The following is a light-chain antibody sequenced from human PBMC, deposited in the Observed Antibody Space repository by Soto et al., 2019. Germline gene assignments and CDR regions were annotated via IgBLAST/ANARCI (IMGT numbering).Light chain of an antibody. CDR2: GAS. V-gene: IGKV3-20*01. CDR1: QSVSSSY. CDR3: QEYGISPQR. J-gene: IGKJ1*01. Sequence: ERELSRSRCTPSQSPEERATLSCRASQSVSSSYLAWYQQKPGQAPRLLIYGASSRATGIPDRFSGSGSGTDFTLTISILEPEDFAGDYSQEYGISPQRFGQ.